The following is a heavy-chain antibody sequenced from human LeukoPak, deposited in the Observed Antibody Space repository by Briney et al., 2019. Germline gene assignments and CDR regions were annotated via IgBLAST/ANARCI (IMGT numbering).Heavy chain of an antibody. CDR1: GFTFSSYW. J-gene: IGHJ4*01. CDR2: INSDGSTT. D-gene: IGHD1-26*01. CDR3: TSVRATIYFDS. V-gene: IGHV3-74*01. Sequence: PGGSLRLSCAASGFTFSSYWMHWVRHAPGKGLVWVSLINSDGSTTSYADSVKGRFTISRDNAKNTLYLQMNSLRAEDTAVYYCTSVRATIYFDSWGQGTLVTVSS.